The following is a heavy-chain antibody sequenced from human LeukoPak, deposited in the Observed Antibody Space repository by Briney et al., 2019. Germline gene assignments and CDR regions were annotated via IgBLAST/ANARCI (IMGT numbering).Heavy chain of an antibody. CDR3: ARNQAVAANRGAFDI. V-gene: IGHV4-28*01. CDR1: GYSISSNNW. D-gene: IGHD6-19*01. CDR2: IYYNGNT. J-gene: IGHJ3*02. Sequence: PSDTLSLTCAVSGYSISSNNWWAWIRQPPGKGPEWIGYIYYNGNTYYNPYNPSLTSRVTMSVDTSKNQFSLKLDSVTEIDTAMYYCARNQAVAANRGAFDIWGQGTMVTVSS.